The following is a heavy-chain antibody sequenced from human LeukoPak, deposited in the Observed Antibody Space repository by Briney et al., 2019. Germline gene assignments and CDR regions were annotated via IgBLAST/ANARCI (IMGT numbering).Heavy chain of an antibody. V-gene: IGHV3-30*09. D-gene: IGHD6-13*01. J-gene: IGHJ4*02. CDR1: RFTFSNYA. CDR2: ISYDGSEK. CDR3: ARDLQQLVVDY. Sequence: PGGSLRLSCAASRFTFSNYAMHWLRQAPGKGLEWVAIISYDGSEKYYADSVKGRFAISRDNSKNTLYLQMNSLRAEDTAVYYCARDLQQLVVDYWGQGTLVTVSS.